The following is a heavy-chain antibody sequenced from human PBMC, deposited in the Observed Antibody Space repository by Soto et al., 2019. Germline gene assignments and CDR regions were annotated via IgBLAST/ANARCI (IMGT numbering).Heavy chain of an antibody. Sequence: QVQLVQSGAEVKKPGSSVKVSCRSSGGGFSSYGFSWVRQAPGQGLEWMGGVIPMYGTANYAQKFQDRVTISADESTRTDYMELTSLRSEETAVYYCTQELGSSSSFFYHYSLDVWGQGTMVTVSS. CDR1: GGGFSSYG. D-gene: IGHD6-6*01. J-gene: IGHJ6*02. CDR2: VIPMYGTA. V-gene: IGHV1-69*12. CDR3: TQELGSSSSFFYHYSLDV.